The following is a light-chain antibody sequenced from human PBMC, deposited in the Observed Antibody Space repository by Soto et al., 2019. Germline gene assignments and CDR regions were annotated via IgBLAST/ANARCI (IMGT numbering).Light chain of an antibody. CDR2: GAS. V-gene: IGKV3-11*01. Sequence: EIVMTQSPATLSVSPGERATLSCRASQSVSSNLAWYQQKPGQAPRLLIYGASNRATGIPARFSGSGSGTDFTLTISSLEPEEFAVYYCQQRSNWPPEITFGQGTRLEIK. J-gene: IGKJ5*01. CDR3: QQRSNWPPEIT. CDR1: QSVSSN.